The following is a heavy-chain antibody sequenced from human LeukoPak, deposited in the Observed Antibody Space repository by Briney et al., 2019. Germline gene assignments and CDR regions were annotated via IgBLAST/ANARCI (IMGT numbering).Heavy chain of an antibody. CDR2: INPKNAGT. CDR3: ARGTGYSSSWPPH. J-gene: IGHJ4*02. D-gene: IGHD6-13*01. CDR1: GYTFTGHY. V-gene: IGHV1-2*02. Sequence: ASVKVSCKASGYTFTGHYIHWVRQAPGQGLEWMGWINPKNAGTNYAQKFQGRVTMTRDTSTGTAYMELSRLRSDDTAVYYCARGTGYSSSWPPHWGQGTLVTVSS.